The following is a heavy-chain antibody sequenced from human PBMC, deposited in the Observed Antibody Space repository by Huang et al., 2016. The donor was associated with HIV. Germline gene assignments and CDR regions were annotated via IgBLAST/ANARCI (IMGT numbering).Heavy chain of an antibody. CDR3: ARVTDAFDI. CDR2: MHYIGST. CDR1: GGSMSGHY. J-gene: IGHJ3*02. Sequence: PGLLRPSETLSLTCSVSGGSMSGHYWSWIRQPPGKGLEWIGSMHYIGSTNYNPSFQSRVTISIDPSKKQFSLKLSSVTTADTDVFYCARVTDAFDIWGQGTMVTVSS. V-gene: IGHV4-59*11.